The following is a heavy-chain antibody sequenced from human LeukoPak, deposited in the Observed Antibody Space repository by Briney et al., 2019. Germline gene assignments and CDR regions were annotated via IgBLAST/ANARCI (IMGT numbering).Heavy chain of an antibody. Sequence: GGSLRLSCAASGFTFDDYAMHWVRQAPGKGLEWGSGISWNSGSIGYADSVKGRFTISRDNAKNSLYPQMNSLRAEDTALYYCAKDTTTVTTDGMDVWGQGTTVTVSS. CDR2: ISWNSGSI. CDR1: GFTFDDYA. CDR3: AKDTTTVTTDGMDV. D-gene: IGHD4-17*01. V-gene: IGHV3-9*01. J-gene: IGHJ6*02.